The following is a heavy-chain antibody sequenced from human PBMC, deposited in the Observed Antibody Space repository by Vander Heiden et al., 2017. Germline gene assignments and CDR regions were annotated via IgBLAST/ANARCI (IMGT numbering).Heavy chain of an antibody. V-gene: IGHV3-64D*06. Sequence: EVQLVESGGGLVQPGGSLRLSCSASGFTFSDYGIHWVRQAPGKGLQCVSAINSNGGTTYYGDSVKDRFTISRDNSQNTVFLQMTSLRAEDTAIYYCGRRSVRSLDSWGQGTLVTVSS. CDR2: INSNGGTT. CDR3: GRRSVRSLDS. D-gene: IGHD2-15*01. J-gene: IGHJ4*02. CDR1: GFTFSDYG.